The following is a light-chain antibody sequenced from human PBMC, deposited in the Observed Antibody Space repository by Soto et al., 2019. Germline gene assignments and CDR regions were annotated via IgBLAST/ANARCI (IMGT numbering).Light chain of an antibody. CDR1: GHLTNSY. CDR2: GAS. J-gene: IGKJ4*01. CDR3: QQYGSSPNT. V-gene: IGKV3-20*01. Sequence: EIAGTRCRGSVTKSQLAVATLCCGTSGHLTNSYLAWYQQKPGKAPSLLIYGASSRATGIPARFSGSGSGTDFTLTVDSLEPEDFSVYYCQQYGSSPNTFGLGTQVEI.